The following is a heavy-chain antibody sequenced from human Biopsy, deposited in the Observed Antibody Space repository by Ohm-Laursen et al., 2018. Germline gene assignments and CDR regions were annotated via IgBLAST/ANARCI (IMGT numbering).Heavy chain of an antibody. J-gene: IGHJ6*02. CDR2: MSNSGST. CDR1: RGSISSYY. CDR3: ARDSGIVRGGGGGYYHYYGMDV. Sequence: SQTLSLTCSVSRGSISSYYWSWIRQPPGKGLEWIGYMSNSGSTNYNPSLKTRVTISLDTPKNQFSLKLSSVTAADTAVYYCARDSGIVRGGGGGYYHYYGMDVWGQGTKVTVSS. D-gene: IGHD3-16*01. V-gene: IGHV4-59*01.